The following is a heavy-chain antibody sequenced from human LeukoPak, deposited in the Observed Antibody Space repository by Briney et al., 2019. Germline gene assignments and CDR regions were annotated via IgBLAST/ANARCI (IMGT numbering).Heavy chain of an antibody. D-gene: IGHD6-19*01. Sequence: GGSLRLSCATSGFTFNNYAMSWVRQAPGKGLEWVAVISYDGSNKYYADSVKGRFTISRGNSKNTLYLQMNSLRAEDTAVYYCARTDSSGWYEIDYWGQGTLVTVSS. CDR3: ARTDSSGWYEIDY. CDR1: GFTFNNYA. J-gene: IGHJ4*02. V-gene: IGHV3-30-3*01. CDR2: ISYDGSNK.